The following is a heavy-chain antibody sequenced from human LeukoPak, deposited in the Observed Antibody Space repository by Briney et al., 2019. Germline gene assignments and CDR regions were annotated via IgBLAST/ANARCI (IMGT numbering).Heavy chain of an antibody. CDR1: GGSISSGDYY. Sequence: PSQTLSLTCTVSGGSISSGDYYWSWIRQPPGKGLEWIGYIYYSGSTYYNPSLKSRVTISVDTSKNQFSLKLSSVTAADTAVYYCAREGSDILTGYYNANWGQGTLVTVSS. J-gene: IGHJ4*02. V-gene: IGHV4-30-4*08. D-gene: IGHD3-9*01. CDR2: IYYSGST. CDR3: AREGSDILTGYYNAN.